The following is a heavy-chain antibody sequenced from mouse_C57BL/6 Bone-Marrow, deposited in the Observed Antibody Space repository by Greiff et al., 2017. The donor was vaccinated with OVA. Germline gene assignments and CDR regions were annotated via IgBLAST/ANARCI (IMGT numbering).Heavy chain of an antibody. D-gene: IGHD1-1*01. J-gene: IGHJ2*01. CDR2: ISDGGSYT. CDR3: ARDFITTVVAPYVDY. V-gene: IGHV5-4*01. Sequence: EVHLVESGGGLVKPGGSLKLSCAASGFTFSSYAMSWVRQTPEKRLEWVATISDGGSYTYYPDNVKGRFTISRDNAKNNLYLQMSHLKSEDTAMYYCARDFITTVVAPYVDYWGQGTTLTVSS. CDR1: GFTFSSYA.